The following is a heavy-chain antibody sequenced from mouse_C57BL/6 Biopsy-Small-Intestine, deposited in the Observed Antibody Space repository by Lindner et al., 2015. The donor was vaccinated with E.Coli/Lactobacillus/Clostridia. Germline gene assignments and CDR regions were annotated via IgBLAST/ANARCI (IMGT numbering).Heavy chain of an antibody. CDR3: ARYEGYFDY. CDR1: GYTFTNYW. J-gene: IGHJ2*01. CDR2: IYPGGGYT. V-gene: IGHV1-63*01. D-gene: IGHD2-12*01. Sequence: VQLQESGAELVRPGTSVKMSCKASGYTFTNYWIGWAKQRPGHGPEWIGDIYPGGGYTNYNEKFKGKATLTADKSSSTAYMQFSSLTSEDSAIYYCARYEGYFDYWGQGTTLTVSS.